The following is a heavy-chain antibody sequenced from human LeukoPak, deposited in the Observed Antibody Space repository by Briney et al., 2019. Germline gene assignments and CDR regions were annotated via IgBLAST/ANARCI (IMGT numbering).Heavy chain of an antibody. CDR1: GGTFSSYA. V-gene: IGHV1-69*06. J-gene: IGHJ4*02. D-gene: IGHD3-22*01. Sequence: SVKVSCKASGGTFSSYAISWVRQAPGQGLEWMGGIIPIFGTANYAQKFQGRVTITADKSTSTAYMELSSLRSEDTAVYYCARVGDYYDSSGYSRYFDYWGQGTLVTVSS. CDR3: ARVGDYYDSSGYSRYFDY. CDR2: IIPIFGTA.